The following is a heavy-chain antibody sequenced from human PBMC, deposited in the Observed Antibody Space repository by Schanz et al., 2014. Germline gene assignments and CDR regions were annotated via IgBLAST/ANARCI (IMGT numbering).Heavy chain of an antibody. CDR3: AKEKGGHSGYDLVS. CDR1: GFTFSNHG. Sequence: VQLLESGGGLVQPGGSLRLSCAASGFTFSNHGMHWVRQSPGKGLEWVAVISDDGSGKYSADSVKGRFTISRDNSKNMVFLQMTSLRAEDTAVYYCAKEKGGHSGYDLVSWGQRTLLIVSS. D-gene: IGHD5-12*01. CDR2: ISDDGSGK. V-gene: IGHV3-30*18. J-gene: IGHJ5*02.